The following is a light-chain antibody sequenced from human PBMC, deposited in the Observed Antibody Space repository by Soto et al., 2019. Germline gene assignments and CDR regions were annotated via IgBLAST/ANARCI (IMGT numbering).Light chain of an antibody. J-gene: IGLJ1*01. Sequence: QSVLTQPPSVSGSPGQSVTISCTGTSSDVGGYNYVSWYQQYPGKAPKLMIYDVSKRPSGVPDRFSGSKSGNTASLTISELQAEDEADYHCSSYAGRPYVSGAGTKVTVL. CDR2: DVS. CDR3: SSYAGRPYV. CDR1: SSDVGGYNY. V-gene: IGLV2-11*01.